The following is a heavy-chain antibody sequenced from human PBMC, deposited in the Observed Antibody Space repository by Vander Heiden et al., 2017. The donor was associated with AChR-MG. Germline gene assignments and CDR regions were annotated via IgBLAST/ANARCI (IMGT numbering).Heavy chain of an antibody. CDR1: GFTFSSHA. V-gene: IGHV3-23*01. Sequence: EVQLLESGGGLVQPGGSLRLSCAVSGFTFSSHAMSWVRQAPGKGLEWVSAISGSGGSTYYADSVKGRFTISRDKSKMTLFLQMHRIRVEDTAVYYCAKSSAGAGTNWFDLWGQGTLVTVSS. CDR3: AKSSAGAGTNWFDL. D-gene: IGHD6-19*01. J-gene: IGHJ5*02. CDR2: ISGSGGST.